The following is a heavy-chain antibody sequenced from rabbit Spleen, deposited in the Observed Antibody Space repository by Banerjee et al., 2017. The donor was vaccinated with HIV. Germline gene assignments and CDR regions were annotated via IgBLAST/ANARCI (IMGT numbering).Heavy chain of an antibody. J-gene: IGHJ3*01. D-gene: IGHD5-1*01. Sequence: QEQLVESGGGLVQPGGSLKLSCKASGFDFSVYGLSWVRQAPGKGLEWIGYIDPIFGRTYYASWVNGRFTISSHNAQNTLYLQLNSLTAADTARYFCARGGRSFGLWGQGTLVTVS. CDR1: GFDFSVYG. CDR3: ARGGRSFGL. CDR2: IDPIFGRT. V-gene: IGHV1S47*01.